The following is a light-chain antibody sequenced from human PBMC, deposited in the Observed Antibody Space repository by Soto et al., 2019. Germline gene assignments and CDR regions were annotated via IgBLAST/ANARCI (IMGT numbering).Light chain of an antibody. CDR2: GAS. J-gene: IGKJ4*01. CDR3: QQYDNWPLT. Sequence: DIVMTQSPATLPVSPGERATLSCRASQIVSSNLAWYQQKPGQAPRFLIYGASTRATGIPARFSGSGSGTEFTLTISSLQSEDFAVYYCQQYDNWPLTFGGGTKVEIK. V-gene: IGKV3-15*01. CDR1: QIVSSN.